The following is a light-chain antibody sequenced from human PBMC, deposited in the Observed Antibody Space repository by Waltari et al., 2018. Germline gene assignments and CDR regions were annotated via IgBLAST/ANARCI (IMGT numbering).Light chain of an antibody. CDR3: GVWDDSLNGVV. V-gene: IGLV1-44*01. CDR2: GNN. Sequence: QSVLTQPPSASGTPGPRVTTPCSGSGFNPGRHHVHWYQQLPGTAPKLIMFGNNHRPSGVPGRFSGSKSGTSASLAISGLQSEDEADYYCGVWDDSLNGVVFGGGTKLTVL. CDR1: GFNPGRHH. J-gene: IGLJ2*01.